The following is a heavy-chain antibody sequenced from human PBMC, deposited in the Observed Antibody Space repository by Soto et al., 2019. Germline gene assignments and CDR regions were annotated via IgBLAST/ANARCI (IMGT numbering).Heavy chain of an antibody. Sequence: GASVKVSCKASGYTFTSYGISWLRQAPGQGLEWMGWISAYNGNTNYAQKLQGRVTMTTDTSTSTAYMELRSLRSDDTAVYYCARDLQGWELGYYYYGMDVWGQGTTVTVSS. D-gene: IGHD1-26*01. CDR2: ISAYNGNT. CDR3: ARDLQGWELGYYYYGMDV. V-gene: IGHV1-18*01. CDR1: GYTFTSYG. J-gene: IGHJ6*02.